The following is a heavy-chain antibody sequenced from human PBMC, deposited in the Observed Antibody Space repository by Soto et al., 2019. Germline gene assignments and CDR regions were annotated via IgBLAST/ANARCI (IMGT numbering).Heavy chain of an antibody. CDR1: GGSISSSSYY. J-gene: IGHJ4*02. CDR3: ARHHRKGAETFDY. V-gene: IGHV4-39*01. CDR2: IYYSGST. D-gene: IGHD3-16*01. Sequence: QLQLQESGPGLVKPSETLSLTCTVSGGSISSSSYYWGWIRQPPGKGLEWIGSIYYSGSTYYNPSLKSRVTISVDTSKNQFSLKLSSVTAADTAVYYCARHHRKGAETFDYWGQGTLVTVSS.